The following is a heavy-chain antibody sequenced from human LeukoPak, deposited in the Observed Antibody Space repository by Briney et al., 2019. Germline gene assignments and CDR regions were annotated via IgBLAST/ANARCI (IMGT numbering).Heavy chain of an antibody. CDR1: GFIFSSYN. Sequence: GGSLRLSCSASGFIFSSYNLNWVRQAPGKGLEWVSSISSSSSYIYYADSTKGRFTTSRDNAKNSLYLQMNSLRAEDTAFYYCAINGGGDSGYGNFDYWGQGTLVTVSS. CDR2: ISSSSSYI. V-gene: IGHV3-21*04. CDR3: AINGGGDSGYGNFDY. J-gene: IGHJ4*02. D-gene: IGHD5-12*01.